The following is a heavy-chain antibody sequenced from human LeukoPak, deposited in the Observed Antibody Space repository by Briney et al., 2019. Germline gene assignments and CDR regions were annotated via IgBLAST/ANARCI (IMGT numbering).Heavy chain of an antibody. CDR3: AKLLYYYGSGSSDYYGMDV. Sequence: SGRSLRLTCAASGFTFSSYGMHWVRQAPGKGLEWVAVISYDGSNKYYADSVKGRFTISRDNSKNTLYLQMNSLRAEDTAVYYCAKLLYYYGSGSSDYYGMDVWGQGTTVTVSS. CDR2: ISYDGSNK. CDR1: GFTFSSYG. V-gene: IGHV3-30*18. J-gene: IGHJ6*02. D-gene: IGHD3-10*01.